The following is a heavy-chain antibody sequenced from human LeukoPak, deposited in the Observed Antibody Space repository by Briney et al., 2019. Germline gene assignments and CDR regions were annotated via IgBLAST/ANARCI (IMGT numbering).Heavy chain of an antibody. CDR1: GYSFTSYW. D-gene: IGHD6-6*01. Sequence: GESLKISCKGSGYSFTSYWIGWVRQMPGKGLEWMGIIYPGGSDTRYSPSFQGQVTISADKSISTAYLQWSSLKASDTAMYHCARQSIAARRVGKGAFDIWGQGTMVTVSS. J-gene: IGHJ3*02. V-gene: IGHV5-51*01. CDR2: IYPGGSDT. CDR3: ARQSIAARRVGKGAFDI.